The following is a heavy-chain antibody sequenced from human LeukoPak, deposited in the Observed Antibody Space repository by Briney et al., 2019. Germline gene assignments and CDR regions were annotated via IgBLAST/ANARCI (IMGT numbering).Heavy chain of an antibody. CDR1: GFTFSGYG. D-gene: IGHD3-16*01. CDR3: AKESEGASPAY. J-gene: IGHJ4*02. CDR2: TSYSGDGA. Sequence: PGGSLRLSCVVSGFTFSGYGLSWVRQTPGKGLEWVSATSYSGDGAYYADSVRGRFTASRDSSTNTYYLQMDSLRAEGTAVYYCAKESEGASPAYWGRGTLVTVSS. V-gene: IGHV3-23*01.